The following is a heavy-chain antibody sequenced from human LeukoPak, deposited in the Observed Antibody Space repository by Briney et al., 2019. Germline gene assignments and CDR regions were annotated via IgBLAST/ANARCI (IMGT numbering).Heavy chain of an antibody. J-gene: IGHJ4*02. D-gene: IGHD6-19*01. CDR1: GFTFSSYA. CDR3: AKISQQWLVARYYFDY. V-gene: IGHV3-23*01. Sequence: PGGSLRLSCAASGFTFSSYAMGWVRQAPGKGLEWVSAISGSGGSTYYADSMKGRFTISRDNSKNTLYLQMNSLRAEDTAVYYCAKISQQWLVARYYFDYWGQGTLVTVSS. CDR2: ISGSGGST.